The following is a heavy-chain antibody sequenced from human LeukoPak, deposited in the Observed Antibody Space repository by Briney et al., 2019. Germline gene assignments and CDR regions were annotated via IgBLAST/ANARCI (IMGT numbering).Heavy chain of an antibody. CDR2: ISGDGTET. J-gene: IGHJ4*02. D-gene: IGHD4-11*01. Sequence: GGSLRLSRTASGLIFRNYAMTWVRQAPRKGLEWVSTISGDGTETSYADSVKGRFTISRDNSKNTHYLQMSSLRAEDTGIYYCAKGGHYSFFDYWGQGTLVTVSS. CDR3: AKGGHYSFFDY. V-gene: IGHV3-23*01. CDR1: GLIFRNYA.